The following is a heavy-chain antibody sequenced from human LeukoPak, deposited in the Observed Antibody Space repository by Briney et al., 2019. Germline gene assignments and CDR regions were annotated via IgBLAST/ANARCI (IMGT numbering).Heavy chain of an antibody. CDR3: ARDFLVGATAFDI. CDR1: GFTFSSYA. CDR2: ISSNGVRT. D-gene: IGHD1-26*01. J-gene: IGHJ3*02. Sequence: GGSLRLSCAASGFTFSSYAFHWVRQALGKGLEYVSAISSNGVRTYYANSVKGRFTISRDNSKNTLYLQMGRLRAEDMAVYYCARDFLVGATAFDIWGQGTMVTVSS. V-gene: IGHV3-64*01.